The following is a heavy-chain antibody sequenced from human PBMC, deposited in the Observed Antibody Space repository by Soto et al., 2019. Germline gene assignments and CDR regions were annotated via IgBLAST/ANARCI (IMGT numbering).Heavy chain of an antibody. CDR3: ARVVGPMGATDY. D-gene: IGHD1-26*01. V-gene: IGHV3-33*01. CDR1: GFTFSSYG. CDR2: IWYDGSNK. J-gene: IGHJ4*02. Sequence: QVQLVESGGGVVQPGRSLRLSCAASGFTFSSYGMHWVRQAPGKGLEWVAVIWYDGSNKYYADSVKGRITISRDNSKNTLYLQMNSLRAEDTAVYYCARVVGPMGATDYWGQGTLVTVSS.